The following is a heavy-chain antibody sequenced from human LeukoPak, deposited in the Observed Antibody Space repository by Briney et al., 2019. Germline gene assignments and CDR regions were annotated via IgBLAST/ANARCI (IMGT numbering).Heavy chain of an antibody. CDR2: INPNSGGT. Sequence: GASVKVSCKASGYTFTGYYMHWVRQAPGQGLEWMGWINPNSGGTNYAQKFQGRVTMTRDTSISTAYMELSRLRSDDTAVYYCARDLGFLEPGYRFDPWGQGTLVTVSS. J-gene: IGHJ5*02. CDR3: ARDLGFLEPGYRFDP. V-gene: IGHV1-2*02. D-gene: IGHD3-3*01. CDR1: GYTFTGYY.